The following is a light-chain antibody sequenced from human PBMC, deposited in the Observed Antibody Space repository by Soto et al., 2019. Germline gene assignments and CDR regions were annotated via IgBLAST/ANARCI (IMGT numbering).Light chain of an antibody. Sequence: EIVLTQSPGTLSLSPGERAILSCRASQNISGNYLAWYQQKVGQSPRLVIYGSADRATGIPDRFSGSGSGTDFTLTISRVEPEDFAVYYCQQYGSSPPYTCGQGIKLEIK. J-gene: IGKJ2*01. CDR1: QNISGNY. V-gene: IGKV3-20*01. CDR3: QQYGSSPPYT. CDR2: GSA.